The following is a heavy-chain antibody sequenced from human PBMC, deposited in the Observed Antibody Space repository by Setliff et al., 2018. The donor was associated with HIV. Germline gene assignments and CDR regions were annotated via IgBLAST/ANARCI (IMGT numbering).Heavy chain of an antibody. V-gene: IGHV3-15*01. D-gene: IGHD3-9*01. J-gene: IGHJ5*02. CDR2: IKSKTDGGTT. Sequence: GGSLRLSCTASGFPFSNVWMTWVRQAPGKGLEWVGRIKSKTDGGTTDYGASVKGRFTISRDDSKNTLYLQMNSLKTEDTAVYYCTTARGYDILTGYYSSNWFDPWGQGTLVTVSS. CDR3: TTARGYDILTGYYSSNWFDP. CDR1: GFPFSNVW.